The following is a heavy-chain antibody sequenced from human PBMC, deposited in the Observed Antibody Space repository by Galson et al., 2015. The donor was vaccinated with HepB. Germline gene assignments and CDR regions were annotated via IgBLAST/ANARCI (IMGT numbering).Heavy chain of an antibody. CDR1: GFTFSSYS. CDR3: ARQDYYGSGSYRYYFDY. V-gene: IGHV3-48*01. Sequence: SLRLSCAASGFTFSSYSMNWVRQAPGKGLEWVSYISSSSSTIYYADSVKGRFTISRDNAKNSLYLQMNSLRAEDTAMYYCARQDYYGSGSYRYYFDYWGQGTLVTVSS. D-gene: IGHD3-10*01. J-gene: IGHJ4*02. CDR2: ISSSSSTI.